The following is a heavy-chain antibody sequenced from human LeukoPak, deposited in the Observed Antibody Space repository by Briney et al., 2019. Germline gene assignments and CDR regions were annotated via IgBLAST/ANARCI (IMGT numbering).Heavy chain of an antibody. D-gene: IGHD3-10*02. V-gene: IGHV3-48*01. CDR2: ISSSSNTI. J-gene: IGHJ6*04. Sequence: GGSLRLSCAASGFTFSSYSMHWVRQAPGKVLEWVSYISSSSNTIYYADSVKGRFTISRDNAKNSLYLQMNSLRAEDTAVYYCAELGITMIGGVWGKGTTVTISS. CDR1: GFTFSSYS. CDR3: AELGITMIGGV.